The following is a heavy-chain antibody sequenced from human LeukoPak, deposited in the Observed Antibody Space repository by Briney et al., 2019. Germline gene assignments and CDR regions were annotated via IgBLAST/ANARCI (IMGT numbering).Heavy chain of an antibody. CDR2: IWYDGSNK. CDR3: PRDGYIAAAAPVDFDY. CDR1: GFTFSSYG. Sequence: GRSLRLSCAASGFTFSSYGMRWVRQAPGKGLEWVAVIWYDGSNKYYADSVKGRFTISRDNSKNTLHLQMNRLRAEDTAVYYCPRDGYIAAAAPVDFDYWGQGTLVTVSS. V-gene: IGHV3-33*01. D-gene: IGHD6-13*01. J-gene: IGHJ4*02.